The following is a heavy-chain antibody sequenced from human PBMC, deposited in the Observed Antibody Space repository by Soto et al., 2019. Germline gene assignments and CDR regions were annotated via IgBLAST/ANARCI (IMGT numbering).Heavy chain of an antibody. D-gene: IGHD6-19*01. Sequence: QVQLVQAGAEVKKPGSSVKVSCKASVDTFSSYAIHWIRQAPGQGLAWMGGSIPIFGAGNYAQKFQGRVTITADESTSTVYMELSSLRTEDTAVYYCASPGIAVAGRSWVDYWGQGTRVTVSS. V-gene: IGHV1-69*01. CDR3: ASPGIAVAGRSWVDY. J-gene: IGHJ4*02. CDR1: VDTFSSYA. CDR2: SIPIFGAG.